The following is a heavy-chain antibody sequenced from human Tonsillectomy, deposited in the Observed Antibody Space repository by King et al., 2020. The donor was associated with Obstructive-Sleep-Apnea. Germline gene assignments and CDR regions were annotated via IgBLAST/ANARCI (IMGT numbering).Heavy chain of an antibody. CDR1: GFTFDDYA. CDR3: AKDLTGGRGLHNGFDI. CDR2: ISWNSDSI. D-gene: IGHD7-27*01. V-gene: IGHV3-9*01. Sequence: EVQLVESGGGLVQPGRSLRLSCAASGFTFDDYAMHWVRQAPGKGLEWVSGISWNSDSIGYADSVKGRFTISRDNAKNSLYLQMNSLRTEDTALFYCAKDLTGGRGLHNGFDIWGLGTMVTV. J-gene: IGHJ3*02.